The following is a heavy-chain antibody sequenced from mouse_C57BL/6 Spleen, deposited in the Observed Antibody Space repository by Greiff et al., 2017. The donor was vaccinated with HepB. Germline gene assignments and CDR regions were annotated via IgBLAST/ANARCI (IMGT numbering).Heavy chain of an antibody. CDR3: AMAWDCWYFDV. D-gene: IGHD4-1*01. V-gene: IGHV1-74*01. Sequence: QVQLQQPGAELVKPGASVKVSCKASGYTFTSYWMHWVKQRPGQGLEWIVRIHPSDSYTNYNQKFKGKATLTVDKSSSTAYMQRSSLTSEVTAVYYCAMAWDCWYFDVWGTGTTVTVAS. CDR1: GYTFTSYW. J-gene: IGHJ1*03. CDR2: IHPSDSYT.